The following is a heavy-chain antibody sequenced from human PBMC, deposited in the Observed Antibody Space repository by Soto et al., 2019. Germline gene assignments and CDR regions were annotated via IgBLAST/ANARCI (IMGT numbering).Heavy chain of an antibody. J-gene: IGHJ4*02. V-gene: IGHV5-51*01. CDR3: ARGFPYSSGWYSYFDY. D-gene: IGHD6-19*01. Sequence: PGESLKISCKGSGYSFTSYWIGWVRQMPGKGLEWMGIIYPGDSDTRYSPSFQGQVTISADKSISTAYLQWSSLKASDTAMYYCARGFPYSSGWYSYFDYWGQGTLVTVSS. CDR1: GYSFTSYW. CDR2: IYPGDSDT.